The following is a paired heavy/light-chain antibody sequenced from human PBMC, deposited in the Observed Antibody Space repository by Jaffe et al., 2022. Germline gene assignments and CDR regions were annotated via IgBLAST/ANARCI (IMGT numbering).Heavy chain of an antibody. CDR2: LRGSGGST. J-gene: IGHJ2*01. CDR1: GFAFSTYG. CDR3: VKGQVVGGYWYFDV. Sequence: EVQLLESGGGLVQPGGSLRLSCAASGFAFSTYGMSWARQAPGKGLEWVSSLRGSGGSTYYAGSVKGRFTISGDDPKNTLYLQMNSLSAEDTAVYYCVKGQVVGGYWYFDVWGRGTLVTVSS. D-gene: IGHD6-6*01. V-gene: IGHV3-23*01.
Light chain of an antibody. CDR3: QQHNAWPLT. CDR2: GAS. V-gene: IGKV3-15*01. CDR1: QSVSSN. J-gene: IGKJ4*01. Sequence: EIVMTQSPATLSVSPGERATLSCRASQSVSSNLAWYQQKPGQAPRLLMYGASTRATGLPARFSGSGSGTEFTLTISSLQAEDFAIYYCQQHNAWPLTFGGGTKVEIK.